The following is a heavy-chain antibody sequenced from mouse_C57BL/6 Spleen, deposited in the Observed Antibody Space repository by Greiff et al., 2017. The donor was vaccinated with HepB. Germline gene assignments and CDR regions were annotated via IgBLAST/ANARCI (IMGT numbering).Heavy chain of an antibody. Sequence: VKLQQPGAELVKPGASVKLSCKASGYTFTSYWMHWVKQRPGQGLEWIGMIHPNSGSTNYNEKFKSKATLTVDKSSSTAYMQLSSLTSEDSAVYYCAILYDGYFGWGQGTTLTVSS. CDR1: GYTFTSYW. D-gene: IGHD2-3*01. CDR2: IHPNSGST. CDR3: AILYDGYFG. V-gene: IGHV1-64*01. J-gene: IGHJ2*01.